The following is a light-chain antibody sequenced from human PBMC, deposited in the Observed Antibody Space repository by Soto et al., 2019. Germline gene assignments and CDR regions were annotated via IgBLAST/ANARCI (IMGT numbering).Light chain of an antibody. CDR3: QQYGISKT. Sequence: EIVLTQSPGTLSLSPGERATPSCRASQSVSCSYLAWYQQKPGQAPRLLIYGASSRTTGMPARFSGSGSGTDFTLTISRLEPEDFAVYSCQQYGISKTVGQRTKVEIK. CDR1: QSVSCSY. CDR2: GAS. V-gene: IGKV3-20*01. J-gene: IGKJ1*01.